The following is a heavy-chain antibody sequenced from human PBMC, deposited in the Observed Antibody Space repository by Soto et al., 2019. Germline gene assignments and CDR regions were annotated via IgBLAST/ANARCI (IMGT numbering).Heavy chain of an antibody. Sequence: QVQLQESGPVLVKPSQTLSLTCTVSGASISSGDYYWSLIRQYPGKGLEWIGYIHNSGNTYYNPALKSRVSISMDTSRNQFALQLYSVIAADTAVYYCASTTTLVTRPSDIGLWGRGSLVTISS. CDR3: ASTTTLVTRPSDIGL. CDR2: IHNSGNT. J-gene: IGHJ2*01. V-gene: IGHV4-31*03. CDR1: GASISSGDYY. D-gene: IGHD6-13*01.